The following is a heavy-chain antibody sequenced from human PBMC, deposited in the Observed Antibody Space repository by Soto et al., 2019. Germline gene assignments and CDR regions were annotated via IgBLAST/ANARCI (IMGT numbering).Heavy chain of an antibody. D-gene: IGHD3-9*01. V-gene: IGHV4-39*01. CDR1: GGSISSSSYY. J-gene: IGHJ4*02. Sequence: PSETLSVTWTVSGGSISSSSYYWGWIRHPPGKGLERIGRIYYSGTTYYNPSLKSRVTIPVDTSKNQFSLKLSSVTAADTAVYYCARHSYDILTGYVFAPCYFDSWGQGTLVTVSS. CDR2: IYYSGTT. CDR3: ARHSYDILTGYVFAPCYFDS.